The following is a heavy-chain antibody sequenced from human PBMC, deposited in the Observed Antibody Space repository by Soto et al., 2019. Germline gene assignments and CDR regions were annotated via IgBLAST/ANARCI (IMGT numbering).Heavy chain of an antibody. V-gene: IGHV3-74*01. CDR3: ARAAAPYPFDY. D-gene: IGHD2-2*01. CDR1: GFTFSSYW. J-gene: IGHJ4*02. CDR2: INSDGRST. Sequence: EVQLVESGGGLVQPGGSLRLSCAASGFTFSSYWMHWVRQAPGTGLVCVSRINSDGRSTSYADSVKGRFTISRDNAKNTLYLQMNSLRAEDTALYYCARAAAPYPFDYWGQGTLVTVSS.